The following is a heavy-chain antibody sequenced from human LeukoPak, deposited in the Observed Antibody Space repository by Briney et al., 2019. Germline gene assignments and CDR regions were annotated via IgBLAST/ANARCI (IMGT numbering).Heavy chain of an antibody. Sequence: SVEVSCKASGGTFISYAISWVRQAPGQGLEWMGGIISIFGTANYAQKFQGRVTITADESTSTAYMELSSLRSEDTAVYYCASGYCSGGSCYHNWFDPWGQGTLVTVSS. CDR1: GGTFISYA. CDR2: IISIFGTA. D-gene: IGHD2-15*01. CDR3: ASGYCSGGSCYHNWFDP. J-gene: IGHJ5*02. V-gene: IGHV1-69*13.